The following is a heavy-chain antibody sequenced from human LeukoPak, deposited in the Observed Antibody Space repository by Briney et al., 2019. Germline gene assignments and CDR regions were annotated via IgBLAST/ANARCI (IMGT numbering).Heavy chain of an antibody. J-gene: IGHJ3*02. CDR2: IYYSGST. CDR3: ARGRDDSSGYEWAFAFDI. D-gene: IGHD3-22*01. V-gene: IGHV4-39*07. CDR1: GGSIGSSSYY. Sequence: SETLSLTCTVSGGSIGSSSYYWGWIRQPPGKGLEWIGSIYYSGSTYYNPSLKSRVTISVDTSKNQLSLKLSSVTAADTAVYYCARGRDDSSGYEWAFAFDIWGQGTMVTVSS.